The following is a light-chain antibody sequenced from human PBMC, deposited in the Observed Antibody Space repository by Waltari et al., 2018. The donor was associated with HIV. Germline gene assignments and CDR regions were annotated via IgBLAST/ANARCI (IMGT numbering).Light chain of an antibody. CDR3: SSYTSSSTWV. CDR1: SRDVGGYNY. V-gene: IGLV2-14*03. J-gene: IGLJ3*02. Sequence: QSALTQPASVSGSPGQSITIACTGTSRDVGGYNYVPWYQQHPGKAPKPMSYDVTNRTSGEYNRFSGSKSGNTASLTISGLQLGDEADYYCSSYTSSSTWVFGGGTKLTVL. CDR2: DVT.